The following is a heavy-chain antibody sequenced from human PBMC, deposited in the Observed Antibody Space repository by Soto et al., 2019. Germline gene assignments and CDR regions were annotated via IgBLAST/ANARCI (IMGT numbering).Heavy chain of an antibody. CDR3: ARHIWFGELLEWNDAFDI. D-gene: IGHD3-10*01. J-gene: IGHJ3*02. V-gene: IGHV4-39*01. CDR2: IYYSGST. CDR1: GGSISSSSYY. Sequence: QLQLQESGPGLVKPSETLSLTCTVSGGSISSSSYYWGWIRQPPGKGLEWIGSIYYSGSTYYNPSLKSRVTISVDTSKNQFSLKLSSVTAADTAVYYCARHIWFGELLEWNDAFDIWGQGTMVTVSS.